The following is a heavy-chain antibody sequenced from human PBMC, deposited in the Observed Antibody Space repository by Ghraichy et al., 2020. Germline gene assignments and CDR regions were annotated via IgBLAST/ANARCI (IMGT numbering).Heavy chain of an antibody. CDR1: GFSLSTSGVG. CDR2: IYWDDDK. D-gene: IGHD2-2*01. J-gene: IGHJ5*02. CDR3: AHRLTIPAATGENWFDP. Sequence: SGPTLVKPTQTLTLTCTFSGFSLSTSGVGVGWIRQPPGKALEWLALIYWDDDKRYSPSLKSRLTITKDTSKNQVVLTMTNMDPVDTATYYCAHRLTIPAATGENWFDPWGQGTLVTVSS. V-gene: IGHV2-5*02.